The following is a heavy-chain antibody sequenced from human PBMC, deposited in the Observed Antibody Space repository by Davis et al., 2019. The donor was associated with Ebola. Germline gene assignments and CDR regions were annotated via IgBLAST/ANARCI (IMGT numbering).Heavy chain of an antibody. D-gene: IGHD3-10*01. CDR1: GFTFSSYE. Sequence: GGSLRLSCAASGFTFSSYEMNWVRQAPGKGLEWVSYISSSGSTIYYADSVKGRFTISRDNAKNSLYLQMNSLRAEDTAVYYCARALWFRELFNYYYYYGMDVWGQGTTVTVSS. CDR2: ISSSGSTI. CDR3: ARALWFRELFNYYYYYGMDV. V-gene: IGHV3-48*03. J-gene: IGHJ6*02.